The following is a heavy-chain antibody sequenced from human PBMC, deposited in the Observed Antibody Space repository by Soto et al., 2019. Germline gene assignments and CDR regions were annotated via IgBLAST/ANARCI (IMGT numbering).Heavy chain of an antibody. D-gene: IGHD2-15*01. J-gene: IGHJ5*02. V-gene: IGHV4-31*03. CDR1: GGSISSGGYY. CDR2: IYYSGST. CDR3: ARKSILYCSGGSCYSTFDNNWFDP. Sequence: PSETLSLTCTVSGGSISSGGYYWSWIRQHPGKGLEWIGYIYYSGSTYYNPSLKSRVTISVDTSKNQFSLKLSSVTAADTAVYYCARKSILYCSGGSCYSTFDNNWFDPWGQGTLVTVSS.